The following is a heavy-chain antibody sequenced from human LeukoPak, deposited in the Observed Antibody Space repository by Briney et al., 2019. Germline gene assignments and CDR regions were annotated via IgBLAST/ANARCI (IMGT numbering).Heavy chain of an antibody. CDR3: AKPLTMIVVGGDLDY. V-gene: IGHV3-23*01. CDR2: ISGSGGST. CDR1: GFTFSSYA. Sequence: SGGSLRLSCAASGFTFSSYAMSWVRQAPGKGLEWGSAISGSGGSTYYADSVKGRFTISRDNSKNTLYLQMNSLRAEDTAVYYCAKPLTMIVVGGDLDYWGQGTLVTVSS. D-gene: IGHD3-22*01. J-gene: IGHJ4*02.